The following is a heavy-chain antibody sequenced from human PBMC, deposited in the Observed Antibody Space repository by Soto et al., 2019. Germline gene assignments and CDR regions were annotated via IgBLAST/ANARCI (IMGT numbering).Heavy chain of an antibody. CDR1: GHTFRSHF. CDR3: ARQHCRGGSCYYYYGMDV. Sequence: VESLKLSCPGSGHTFRSHFISWLRHMPRKGLEVMGIIYPGDSDTRYSLSFQCHVTISADKSISTAYLQWSSLDAQDTVMYYSARQHCRGGSCYYYYGMDVWGQGTTVTVAS. D-gene: IGHD2-15*01. J-gene: IGHJ6*02. V-gene: IGHV5-51*01. CDR2: IYPGDSDT.